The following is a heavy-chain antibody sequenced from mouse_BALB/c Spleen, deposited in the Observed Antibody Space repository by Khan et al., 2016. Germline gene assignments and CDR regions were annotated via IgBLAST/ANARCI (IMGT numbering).Heavy chain of an antibody. J-gene: IGHJ2*01. CDR3: ARSGGWLFDD. Sequence: EVQLHASGPELVKPGASVKISCKASGYTFTDYNMHWVKQSHGKSLEWIGYIYPYNGDSGCNQKFKSKATLTVDNSSSTAYMELRSLTSEDSAVYYCARSGGWLFDDWGQGTTLTVSS. D-gene: IGHD2-3*01. CDR2: IYPYNGDS. V-gene: IGHV1S29*02. CDR1: GYTFTDYN.